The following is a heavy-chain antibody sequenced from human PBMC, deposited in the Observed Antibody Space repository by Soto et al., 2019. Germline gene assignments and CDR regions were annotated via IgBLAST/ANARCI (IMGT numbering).Heavy chain of an antibody. CDR1: GYTFTSYA. J-gene: IGHJ4*02. Sequence: ASVKVSCKASGYTFTSYAMHWVRQAPGQRLEWMGWINAGNGNTKYSQKFQGRVTITRDTSASTAYMELSSLRSEDTAVYYGAPGSSNSGSYYFDCTGQGTLIAVSS. CDR2: INAGNGNT. V-gene: IGHV1-3*01. D-gene: IGHD1-26*01. CDR3: APGSSNSGSYYFDC.